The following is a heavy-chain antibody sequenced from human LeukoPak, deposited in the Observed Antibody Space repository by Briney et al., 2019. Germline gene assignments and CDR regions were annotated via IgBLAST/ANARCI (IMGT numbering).Heavy chain of an antibody. CDR1: GCSIRGYY. Sequence: PSETLSLTCNVSGCSIRGYYWSWIRQPPGKGLEWIGYIYSSGSTNYNPSLKSRVTISVDTSKNQFSLKLSSVTAADTAVYYCARLAVAGISWGQGTLVTVSS. V-gene: IGHV4-59*01. J-gene: IGHJ4*02. CDR2: IYSSGST. D-gene: IGHD6-19*01. CDR3: ARLAVAGIS.